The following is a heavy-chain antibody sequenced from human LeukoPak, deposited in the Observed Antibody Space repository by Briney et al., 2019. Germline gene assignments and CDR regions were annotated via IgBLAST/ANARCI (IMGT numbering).Heavy chain of an antibody. CDR2: IIPIFGTA. Sequence: GASVKVSCKASGGTFSSYAISWVRQAPGQGLEWMGGIIPIFGTANYAQKFQGRVTITTDESTSTAYMELSSLRSEDMAVYYCARGEYQLLSPPGYWGQGTLVTVSS. D-gene: IGHD2-2*01. J-gene: IGHJ4*02. CDR1: GGTFSSYA. CDR3: ARGEYQLLSPPGY. V-gene: IGHV1-69*05.